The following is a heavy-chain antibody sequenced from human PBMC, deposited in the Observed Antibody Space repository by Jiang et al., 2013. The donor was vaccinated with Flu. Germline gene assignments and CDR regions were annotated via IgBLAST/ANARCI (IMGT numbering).Heavy chain of an antibody. J-gene: IGHJ4*02. V-gene: IGHV3-7*03. CDR3: ARDLVLESRWGYCSGGSCYSDY. D-gene: IGHD2-15*01. CDR2: IKQDGSEK. Sequence: PGGSLRLSCAASGFTFSSYWMSWVRQAPGKGLEWVANIKQDGSEKYYVDSVKGRFTISRDNAKNSLYLQMNSLRAEDTAVYYCARDLVLESRWGYCSGGSCYSDYWGQGTLVTVSS. CDR1: GFTFSSYW.